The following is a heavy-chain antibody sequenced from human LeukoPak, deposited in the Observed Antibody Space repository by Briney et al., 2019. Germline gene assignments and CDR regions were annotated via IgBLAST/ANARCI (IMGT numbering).Heavy chain of an antibody. CDR3: ARLGPTTVATFLDY. J-gene: IGHJ4*02. CDR2: IYYSGST. Sequence: SETLSLTCSVSGGSISSYYWSWIRQPPGKGLEWIGYIYYSGSTNYNPSLKSRVTISVDTSKNQFSLKLSSVTAADTAVYYCARLGPTTVATFLDYWGQGTLVTVSS. D-gene: IGHD4-11*01. CDR1: GGSISSYY. V-gene: IGHV4-59*08.